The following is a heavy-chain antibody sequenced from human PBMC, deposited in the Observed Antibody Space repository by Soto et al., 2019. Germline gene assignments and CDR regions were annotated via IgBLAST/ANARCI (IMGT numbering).Heavy chain of an antibody. J-gene: IGHJ5*02. V-gene: IGHV4-61*01. CDR3: ARGLTMGQLPSHFDH. D-gene: IGHD3-16*01. CDR2: VHSSGIT. CDR1: AGSVSNDNFY. Sequence: KPSETLSLTCTVAAGSVSNDNFYWSWIRQPPGKGLEWIGYVHSSGITNYNPSLKRRVTISVGTSRYQFSLRLSSVTAADTAVYYCARGLTMGQLPSHFDHWGQGTLVTVSS.